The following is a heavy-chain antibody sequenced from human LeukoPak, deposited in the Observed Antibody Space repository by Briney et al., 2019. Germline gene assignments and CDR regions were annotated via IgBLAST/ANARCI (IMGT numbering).Heavy chain of an antibody. J-gene: IGHJ4*02. V-gene: IGHV1-8*01. Sequence: GASVRVSYKASGYTFSAYDINWVRQAPGHGREWMGWMNPNSGNTGFTQKLQGRDTITRDTTRNRAYMEVRKLRSEDTAVYYCARVSQTPAYYYTSGYYYHGYWGQGTRVTVSS. CDR1: GYTFSAYD. CDR3: ARVSQTPAYYYTSGYYYHGY. D-gene: IGHD3-22*01. CDR2: MNPNSGNT.